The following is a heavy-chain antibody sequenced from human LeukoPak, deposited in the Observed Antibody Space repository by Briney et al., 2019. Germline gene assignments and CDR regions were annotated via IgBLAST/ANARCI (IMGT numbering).Heavy chain of an antibody. V-gene: IGHV1-2*02. Sequence: ASVEVSCKASGYTFTAYYIHWVRQAPGQGLEWMGWINPNNGDTNYAQNFQGRVIMTRDTSISTAYMELRRLRSDDTAVYFCARAHTTLLGAGGYWGQGTLVTVSS. CDR1: GYTFTAYY. D-gene: IGHD1-26*01. J-gene: IGHJ4*02. CDR3: ARAHTTLLGAGGY. CDR2: INPNNGDT.